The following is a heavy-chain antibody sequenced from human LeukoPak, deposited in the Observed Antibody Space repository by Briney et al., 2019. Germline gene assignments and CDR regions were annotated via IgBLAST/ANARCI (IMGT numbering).Heavy chain of an antibody. J-gene: IGHJ4*02. Sequence: SETLSLTCTVSGGSISSYYWSWIRQPPGNGLEWIGYIYYSGITNYNPSLKSRVTISVDTSKNQFSLNLTSVTTADTAVYFCARGKAVASTTPFDYWGQGTLVTVSS. V-gene: IGHV4-59*01. CDR1: GGSISSYY. D-gene: IGHD6-19*01. CDR2: IYYSGIT. CDR3: ARGKAVASTTPFDY.